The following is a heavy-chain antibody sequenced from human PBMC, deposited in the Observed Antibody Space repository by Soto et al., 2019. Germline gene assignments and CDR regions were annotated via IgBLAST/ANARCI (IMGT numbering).Heavy chain of an antibody. CDR2: NIPIFGTA. CDR3: ARDGGRHCGGIDY. Sequence: QVQLVQSGAEVKKPGSSVKVSCKASGGTFSSYSINWVRQAPGQGLEWMGENIPIFGTANYAQKFQGRVTITEDESTSTGYMELSSLRSEDTAVYYCARDGGRHCGGIDYWGQGTLVTVSS. CDR1: GGTFSSYS. J-gene: IGHJ4*02. V-gene: IGHV1-69*01. D-gene: IGHD1-26*01.